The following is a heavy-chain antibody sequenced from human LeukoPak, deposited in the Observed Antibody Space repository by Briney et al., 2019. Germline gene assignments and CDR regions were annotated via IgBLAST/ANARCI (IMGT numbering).Heavy chain of an antibody. CDR2: IYYSGST. CDR3: ARIIAAAGIDYYYYMDV. D-gene: IGHD6-13*01. CDR1: GYSFTSYW. J-gene: IGHJ6*03. V-gene: IGHV4-59*01. Sequence: ESLKISCKGSGYSFTSYWIGWVRQMPGKGLEWIGYIYYSGSTNYNPSLKSRVTISVDTSKNQFSLKLSSVTAADTAVYYCARIIAAAGIDYYYYMDVWGKGTTVTVSS.